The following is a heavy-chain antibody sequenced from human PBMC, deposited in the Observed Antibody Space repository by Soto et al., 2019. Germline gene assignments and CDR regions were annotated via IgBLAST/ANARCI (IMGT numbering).Heavy chain of an antibody. CDR1: GGSISSSSYY. V-gene: IGHV4-39*01. CDR3: ARRDSSPHSRY. J-gene: IGHJ4*02. Sequence: QLQLQESGPGLVKPSETLSLTCTVSGGSISSSSYYWGWIRQPPGKGLEWIGSIYYSGSTYYNPYLKSRVTISVEPSKTHCSRKLRSVSAAARAVYYCARRDSSPHSRYWGQGTLVTVSS. D-gene: IGHD2-15*01. CDR2: IYYSGST.